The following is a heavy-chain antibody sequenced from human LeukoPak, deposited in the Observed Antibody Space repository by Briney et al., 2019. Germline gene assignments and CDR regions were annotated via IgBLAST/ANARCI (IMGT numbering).Heavy chain of an antibody. Sequence: PSETLSLTCTVSGGSISSSSYYWGWIRQPPGKGLEWIGYIHYSGSTNYNPSLKSRVTISVDTSKNQFSLKLSSVTAADTAVYYCARQAAGRGWTNWFDPWGQGTLVTVSS. J-gene: IGHJ5*02. CDR3: ARQAAGRGWTNWFDP. CDR2: IHYSGST. D-gene: IGHD6-13*01. CDR1: GGSISSSSYY. V-gene: IGHV4-61*05.